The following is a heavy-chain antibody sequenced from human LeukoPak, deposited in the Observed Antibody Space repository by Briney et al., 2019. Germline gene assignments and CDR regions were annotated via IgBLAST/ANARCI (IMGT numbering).Heavy chain of an antibody. CDR2: ISWNSGSI. D-gene: IGHD3-22*01. CDR3: AKGGTYYYDSLDY. J-gene: IGHJ4*02. Sequence: GGSLRLSCAASGFTFSNAWMSWVRQAPGKGLEWVSGISWNSGSIGYADSVKGRFTISRDNAKNSLYLQMNSLRAEDTALYYCAKGGTYYYDSLDYWGQGTLVTVSS. CDR1: GFTFSNAW. V-gene: IGHV3-9*01.